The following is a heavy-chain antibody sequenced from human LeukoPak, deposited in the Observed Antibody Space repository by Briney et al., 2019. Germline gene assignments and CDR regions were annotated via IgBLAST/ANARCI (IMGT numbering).Heavy chain of an antibody. CDR2: IRYDGSNK. J-gene: IGHJ4*02. D-gene: IGHD5-12*01. V-gene: IGHV3-30*02. Sequence: GESLRLSCAASGFTFSSDAMSWFRQAPGKGLEWVAFIRYDGSNKYYADSVKGRFTISRDNSKNTLYLQMNSLRAEDTAVYYCAKAGIVATIGLDYWGQGTLVTVSS. CDR3: AKAGIVATIGLDY. CDR1: GFTFSSDA.